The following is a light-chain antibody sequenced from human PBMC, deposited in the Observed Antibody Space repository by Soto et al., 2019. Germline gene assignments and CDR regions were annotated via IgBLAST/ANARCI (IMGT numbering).Light chain of an antibody. J-gene: IGLJ2*01. Sequence: QSVLTQPPSASGTPGQRVTISCSGSSSNIGSNSVNWYQQLPGTPPKLLMYSSNQRPSGVPDRFSGSKSGTSASLAISGLQSEDEADYYCAAWDDSLNGVVFGGGTKLTVL. V-gene: IGLV1-44*01. CDR3: AAWDDSLNGVV. CDR2: SSN. CDR1: SSNIGSNS.